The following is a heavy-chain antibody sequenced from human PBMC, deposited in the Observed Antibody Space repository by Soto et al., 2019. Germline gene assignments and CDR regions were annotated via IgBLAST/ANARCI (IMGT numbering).Heavy chain of an antibody. CDR1: GGSISSGGTGSY. CDR3: ASGHDAYKVRY. CDR2: IYYTGNT. V-gene: IGHV4-31*03. D-gene: IGHD1-1*01. J-gene: IGHJ4*02. Sequence: QVQLQESGPGLVKPSQTLSLTCTVSGGSISSGGTGSYWTWIRQLPGKGLEWIGYIYYTGNTYYIPALKSRPTISIDPSENQFSLKLTSVTAAGTAVYFCASGHDAYKVRYWGQGTLVTVSS.